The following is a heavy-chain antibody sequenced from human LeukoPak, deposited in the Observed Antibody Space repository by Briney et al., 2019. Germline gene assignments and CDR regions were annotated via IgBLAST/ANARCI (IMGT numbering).Heavy chain of an antibody. CDR1: GFTFSSYA. V-gene: IGHV3-23*01. CDR2: ISGSGGST. CDR3: ASRGHCSGGSCADY. J-gene: IGHJ4*02. Sequence: GGSLRLSCAASGFTFSSYAMSWVRQAPGKGLEWVSAISGSGGSTYYADSVKGRFTISRDNSKNTLYLQMNSLSAEDTAVYYCASRGHCSGGSCADYWGQGTLVTVSS. D-gene: IGHD2-15*01.